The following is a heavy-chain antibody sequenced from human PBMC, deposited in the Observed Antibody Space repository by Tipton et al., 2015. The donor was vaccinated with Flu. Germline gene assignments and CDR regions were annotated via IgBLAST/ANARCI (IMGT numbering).Heavy chain of an antibody. V-gene: IGHV3-48*03. D-gene: IGHD7-27*01. CDR3: ASLTGDDY. J-gene: IGHJ4*02. CDR1: GFTFSGYE. Sequence: SLRLSCAASGFTFSGYEMNWVRLAPGKGLEWVAYISSRGSTISYADSVKGRFTISRDNAKKSLYLQMSSLRAEDTAIYYCASLTGDDYWGQGTLVTVSS. CDR2: ISSRGSTI.